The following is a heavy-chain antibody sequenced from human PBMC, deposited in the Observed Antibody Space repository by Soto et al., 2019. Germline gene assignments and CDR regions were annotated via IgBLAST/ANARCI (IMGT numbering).Heavy chain of an antibody. CDR3: ARGYSSSWYSESNWLDP. CDR1: GGSISSYY. J-gene: IGHJ5*02. V-gene: IGHV4-59*01. CDR2: IYYSGST. D-gene: IGHD6-13*01. Sequence: SETLSLTCTVSGGSISSYYWSWIRQPPGKGLEWIGYIYYSGSTNYNPSLKSRVTISVDTSKNQFSLKLSSVTAADTAVYYCARGYSSSWYSESNWLDPWGQGTLVTAPQ.